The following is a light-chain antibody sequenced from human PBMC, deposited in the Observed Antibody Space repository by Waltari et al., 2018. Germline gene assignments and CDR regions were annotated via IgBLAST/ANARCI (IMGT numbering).Light chain of an antibody. CDR1: SSDVGGYNY. V-gene: IGLV2-14*01. CDR2: EVS. Sequence: QSALTQPASVSGSPGQSITISCTGTSSDVGGYNYVSWYQQHPGKAPKLMIYEVSTRPSGGSNRFAGPKSGNTASLTISGLQAEDEADYYCSSYTSSSSVVFGGGTKLTVL. J-gene: IGLJ2*01. CDR3: SSYTSSSSVV.